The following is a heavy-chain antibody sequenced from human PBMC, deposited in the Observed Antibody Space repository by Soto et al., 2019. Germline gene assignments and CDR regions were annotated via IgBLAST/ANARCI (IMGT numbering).Heavy chain of an antibody. CDR3: AKIPCSSTNWYVVSGAGCYFDS. CDR1: GFTFSTQV. V-gene: IGHV3-23*01. D-gene: IGHD2-2*01. J-gene: IGHJ4*02. Sequence: EVQLLESGGGLVQPGGSLRLSCAASGFTFSTQVMSWVRQAPGKGLEWVSAMSGSRGYTYYADSVKGRFPISRDNSKKTLYLQMNSLGAEDTAVYYCAKIPCSSTNWYVVSGAGCYFDSWGQGTLVIVPS. CDR2: MSGSRGYT.